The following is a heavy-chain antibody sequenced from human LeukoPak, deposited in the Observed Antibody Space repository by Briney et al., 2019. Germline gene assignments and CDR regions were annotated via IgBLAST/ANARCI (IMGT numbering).Heavy chain of an antibody. V-gene: IGHV4-59*01. D-gene: IGHD3-10*01. Sequence: PSETLSLTCTVSGGSISPYYWSWIRQPPGKGLECVGYIYHSGSTNYNPSLKSRLTISVDTSKNQFSLKLSSVTAADTAMYHCARVTLGFGAGFDYWGQGTLVTVSS. J-gene: IGHJ4*02. CDR3: ARVTLGFGAGFDY. CDR1: GGSISPYY. CDR2: IYHSGST.